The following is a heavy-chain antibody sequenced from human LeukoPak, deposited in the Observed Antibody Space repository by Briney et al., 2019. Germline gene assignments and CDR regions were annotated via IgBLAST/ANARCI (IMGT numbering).Heavy chain of an antibody. V-gene: IGHV3-23*01. Sequence: GGSLRLSCVASGFTFSSYALSWVRQVPGKGLEWVSAISGSGGDTYDADSVRGRFTISRDNSKNTLYLQMNSLRVEDTAVYHCARQLGYCSGGSCYLDFWGQGTLVTVSS. D-gene: IGHD2-15*01. CDR2: ISGSGGDT. CDR1: GFTFSSYA. J-gene: IGHJ4*02. CDR3: ARQLGYCSGGSCYLDF.